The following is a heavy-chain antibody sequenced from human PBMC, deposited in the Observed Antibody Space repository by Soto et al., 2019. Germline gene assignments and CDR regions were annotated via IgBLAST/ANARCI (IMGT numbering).Heavy chain of an antibody. CDR2: IIPIFGTA. CDR1: GGTFSSYA. D-gene: IGHD2-21*01. J-gene: IGHJ4*02. V-gene: IGHV1-69*01. Sequence: QVQLVQSGAEVKQPGSAVKVSCKASGGTFSSYAISWVRQAPGQGLEWMGGIIPIFGTANYAQKFQGRVTITADESTSTAYMELSSLRSENTAVYYCARRRDGYNLGYFDYWGQGTLVTVSS. CDR3: ARRRDGYNLGYFDY.